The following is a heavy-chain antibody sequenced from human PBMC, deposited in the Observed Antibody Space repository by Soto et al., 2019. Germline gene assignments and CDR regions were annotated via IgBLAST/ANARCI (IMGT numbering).Heavy chain of an antibody. CDR1: GFMFNNSA. Sequence: EVELLESGGGSVQPGGSLRLSCKASGFMFNNSAMTWVRQAPGQGLQWVASVSDNGGSRGGTYYADSVKGRFTISRDNSKNTLYLQLDSLTGADTAVYYCARAKAVVIAALDIWGQGTMVTVSS. CDR3: ARAKAVVIAALDI. CDR2: VSDNGGSRGGT. V-gene: IGHV3-23*01. J-gene: IGHJ3*02. D-gene: IGHD2-21*01.